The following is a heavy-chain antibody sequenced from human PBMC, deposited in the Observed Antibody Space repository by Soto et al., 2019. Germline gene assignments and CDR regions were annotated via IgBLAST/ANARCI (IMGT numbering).Heavy chain of an antibody. V-gene: IGHV3-33*01. CDR2: IWYDGSNK. CDR1: GFTFSSYG. Sequence: GGSLRLSCAASGFTFSSYGMHWVRQAPGKGLEWVAVIWYDGSNKYYADSVKGRFTISRDNSKNTLYLQMNSLRAEDTAVYYCARDALLWFVETFDYWGQGTLVTVSS. CDR3: ARDALLWFVETFDY. J-gene: IGHJ4*02. D-gene: IGHD3-10*01.